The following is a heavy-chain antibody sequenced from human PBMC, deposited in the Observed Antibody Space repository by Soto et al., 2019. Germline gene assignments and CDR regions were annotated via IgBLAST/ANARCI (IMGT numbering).Heavy chain of an antibody. Sequence: QVQLVQSGAEVKKPGSSVKVSCKASGGTFSSYAISWVRQAPGQGLEWMGGIIPIFGTANYARNLQGRVTMTTDTSTTTAYMELRSLTSDDTAMYYCSRHLHVAFDIWGQGTVVTVSS. CDR2: IIPIFGTA. J-gene: IGHJ3*02. CDR3: SRHLHVAFDI. V-gene: IGHV1-69*06. CDR1: GGTFSSYA.